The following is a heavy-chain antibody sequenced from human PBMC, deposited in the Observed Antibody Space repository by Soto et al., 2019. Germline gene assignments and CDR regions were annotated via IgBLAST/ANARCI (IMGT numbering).Heavy chain of an antibody. CDR1: GGSFSDYY. Sequence: SETLSLTCAVYGGSFSDYYWTWIRQPLGKGLEWIGEINHSGSTSYNPSLKTRVTTSVDTSKNQFSLKLRSVTAADTAIYYCARVSDSRGYFLPYWGQGVLVTVSS. J-gene: IGHJ4*02. CDR2: INHSGST. D-gene: IGHD3-22*01. CDR3: ARVSDSRGYFLPY. V-gene: IGHV4-34*01.